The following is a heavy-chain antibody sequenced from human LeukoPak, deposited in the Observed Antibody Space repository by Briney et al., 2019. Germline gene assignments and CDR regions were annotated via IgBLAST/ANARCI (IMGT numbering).Heavy chain of an antibody. J-gene: IGHJ4*02. V-gene: IGHV5-51*01. D-gene: IGHD6-19*01. CDR2: IYPGDSDT. CDR1: GYSFPSYW. Sequence: GESLKISCKGSGYSFPSYWIAWVRQMPGQGLECMGIIYPGDSDTRYSPSFQGQVTISADKSINTASLQWSSLKASDTAIYYCARGDFEQWLNWGQGTLVTVSS. CDR3: ARGDFEQWLN.